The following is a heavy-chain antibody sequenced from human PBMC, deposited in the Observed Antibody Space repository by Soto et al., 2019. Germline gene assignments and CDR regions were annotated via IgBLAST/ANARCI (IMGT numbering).Heavy chain of an antibody. CDR1: GFTFSSYA. J-gene: IGHJ4*02. V-gene: IGHV3-23*01. CDR3: AKDEYYYDSSGYWAMYDY. CDR2: ISGSGGST. D-gene: IGHD3-22*01. Sequence: EVQLLESGGGLVQPGGSLRLSCAASGFTFSSYAMSWVRQAPGKGLEWVSAISGSGGSTYYADSVKGRFTISRDNSKNTLYLQMNSLRAEDTAVYYCAKDEYYYDSSGYWAMYDYWGQGTLVTVSS.